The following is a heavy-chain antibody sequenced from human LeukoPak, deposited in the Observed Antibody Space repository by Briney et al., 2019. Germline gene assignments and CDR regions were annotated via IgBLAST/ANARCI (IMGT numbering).Heavy chain of an antibody. CDR2: MNSDGSYT. D-gene: IGHD3-22*01. J-gene: IGHJ4*02. CDR3: ARVIGGSSGYYHFDF. Sequence: TGGSLRLSCSASGFTFSSYWMHWVRRAPGKGLMWVSRMNSDGSYTNYADSVKGRFTISRDNARSTLYLQMNSLRVEDTAVYYCARVIGGSSGYYHFDFWGQGALVTVSS. V-gene: IGHV3-74*01. CDR1: GFTFSSYW.